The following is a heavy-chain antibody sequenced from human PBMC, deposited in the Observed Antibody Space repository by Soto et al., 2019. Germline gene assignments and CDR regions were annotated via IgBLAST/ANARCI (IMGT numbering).Heavy chain of an antibody. V-gene: IGHV3-23*01. Sequence: EVQLLESGGGLVQPGGSLRLSCAASGFTFSSYAMSWVRQAPGKGLEWVSAISGSGGSTYYADSVKGRFTISRDNSKNTLYLQMNSLRAEDTAVYYCAAWYGDPNWFDPWGQGTLVTVSS. D-gene: IGHD4-17*01. CDR2: ISGSGGST. J-gene: IGHJ5*02. CDR1: GFTFSSYA. CDR3: AAWYGDPNWFDP.